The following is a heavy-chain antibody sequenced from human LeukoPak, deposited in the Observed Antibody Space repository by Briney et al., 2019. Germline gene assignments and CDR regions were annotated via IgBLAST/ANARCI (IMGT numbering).Heavy chain of an antibody. V-gene: IGHV4-34*01. Sequence: SETLSLTCAVYGGSFSGYYWRWIRQPPGKGLEWIGEINHSGSTNYNPSLKSRVTISVDTSKNQFSLKLSSVTAADTAVYYCARVHKTVPRGYSSGWGPYYFDYWGQGTLVTVSS. D-gene: IGHD6-19*01. CDR3: ARVHKTVPRGYSSGWGPYYFDY. CDR1: GGSFSGYY. CDR2: INHSGST. J-gene: IGHJ4*02.